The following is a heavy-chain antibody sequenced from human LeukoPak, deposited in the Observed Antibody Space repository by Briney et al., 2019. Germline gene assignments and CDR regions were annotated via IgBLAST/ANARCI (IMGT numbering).Heavy chain of an antibody. Sequence: GGSLRLSCAASGFTFSSYAMHWVRQAPGKGLEWVAVISYDGSNKYYADSVKGRFTISRDNSKKTLYLQMNSLRAEDTAVYYCARGGLGYYDSSFWVWGQGTMVTVSS. V-gene: IGHV3-30-3*01. D-gene: IGHD3-22*01. CDR2: ISYDGSNK. CDR3: ARGGLGYYDSSFWV. J-gene: IGHJ3*01. CDR1: GFTFSSYA.